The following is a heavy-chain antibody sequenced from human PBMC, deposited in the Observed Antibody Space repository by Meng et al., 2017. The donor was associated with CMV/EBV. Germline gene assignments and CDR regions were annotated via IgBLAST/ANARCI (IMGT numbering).Heavy chain of an antibody. Sequence: SETLSLTCTVSGGSISSYYWSWIRQPPGKGLEWIGCIYYTGSTNYNPSLKSRVTISVDTSKNQFSLKLSSVTAADTAVYYCARTARFCGGFFYPGFDNWGQGTLVTVSS. CDR2: IYYTGST. J-gene: IGHJ4*02. D-gene: IGHD3-22*01. V-gene: IGHV4-59*01. CDR1: GGSISSYY. CDR3: ARTARFCGGFFYPGFDN.